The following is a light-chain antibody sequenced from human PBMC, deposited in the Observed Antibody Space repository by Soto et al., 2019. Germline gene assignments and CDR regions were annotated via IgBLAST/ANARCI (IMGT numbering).Light chain of an antibody. CDR3: QQRSDWPLT. Sequence: EIVLTQSPATLSLSPGERVTLSCRASQSVSSYFAWYQQKPGLAPRLLIYDASTRAAGIPARFSGSGSGTDFTLTISSLEPDDVAVYYCQQRSDWPLTFGGGTKVDIK. V-gene: IGKV3-11*01. CDR1: QSVSSY. J-gene: IGKJ4*01. CDR2: DAS.